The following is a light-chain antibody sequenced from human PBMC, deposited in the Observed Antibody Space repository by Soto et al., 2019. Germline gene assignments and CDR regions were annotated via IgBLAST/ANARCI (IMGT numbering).Light chain of an antibody. J-gene: IGKJ2*01. CDR2: SAS. Sequence: EIVMTQSPATLSVSPGERATLSCRASQSISTELAWYQQKPGQPPRLLIYSASTRATGFPARFTVSGSGSEFTLTISGLQSEDFAVYYCQQGHNWPLTFGQGTRLEI. V-gene: IGKV3-15*01. CDR3: QQGHNWPLT. CDR1: QSISTE.